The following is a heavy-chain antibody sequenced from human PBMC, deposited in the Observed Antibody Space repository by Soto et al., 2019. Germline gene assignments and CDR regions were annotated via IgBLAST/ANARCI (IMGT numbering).Heavy chain of an antibody. D-gene: IGHD3-22*01. Sequence: PSETLSLTCTVSGDSINSYYWGLIRQTPGKGLEWIGDVYSTGRTIYNPSLKIRVTISVERSKNQFSLKLNSVTAADTAVYYCARGPTVRTHSDNSRSKTYFDYWSPGTLHTVSS. CDR2: VYSTGRT. J-gene: IGHJ4*02. CDR3: ARGPTVRTHSDNSRSKTYFDY. CDR1: GDSINSYY. V-gene: IGHV4-59*01.